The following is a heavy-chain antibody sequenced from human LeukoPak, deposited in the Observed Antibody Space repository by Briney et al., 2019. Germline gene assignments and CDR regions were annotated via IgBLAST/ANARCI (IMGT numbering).Heavy chain of an antibody. Sequence: GGSLRLSCAASGFTVSSNYMSWVRQAPGKGLEWVSVIYSGGSTYYADSVKGRFTISRDNSKNTLYLQMNSLRAEDTAVYYCASWRGGDYPLDYWGQGTLVTVSS. CDR2: IYSGGST. J-gene: IGHJ4*02. V-gene: IGHV3-53*01. CDR1: GFTVSSNY. CDR3: ASWRGGDYPLDY. D-gene: IGHD3-16*01.